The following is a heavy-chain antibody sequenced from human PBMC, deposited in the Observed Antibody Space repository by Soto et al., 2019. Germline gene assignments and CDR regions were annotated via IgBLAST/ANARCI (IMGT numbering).Heavy chain of an antibody. J-gene: IGHJ5*02. CDR2: ISAYNGNT. CDR3: ARRFQYYYDSSGYESPDWFDP. D-gene: IGHD3-22*01. CDR1: GYTFTSYG. V-gene: IGHV1-18*04. Sequence: ASVKVSCKASGYTFTSYGISWVRQAPGQGLEWMGWISAYNGNTNYAQKLQGRVTMTTDTSTSTAYMELRSLRSDDTAVYYCARRFQYYYDSSGYESPDWFDPWGQGTLVTVS.